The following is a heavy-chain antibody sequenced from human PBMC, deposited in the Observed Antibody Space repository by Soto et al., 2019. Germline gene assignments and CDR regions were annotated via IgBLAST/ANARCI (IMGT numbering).Heavy chain of an antibody. CDR2: ISGSGGST. CDR3: AKDRGYCSSTSCSYGMDV. CDR1: GFTFSSYA. Sequence: LRLSCAASGFTFSSYAMSWVRQAPGKGLEWVSAISGSGGSTYYADSVKGRFTISRDNSKNTLYLQMNSLRAEDTAVYYCAKDRGYCSSTSCSYGMDVWGQGTTVTVSS. V-gene: IGHV3-23*01. D-gene: IGHD2-2*03. J-gene: IGHJ6*02.